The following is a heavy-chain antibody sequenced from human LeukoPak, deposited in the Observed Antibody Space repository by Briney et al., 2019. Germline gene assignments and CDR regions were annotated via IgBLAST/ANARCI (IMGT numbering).Heavy chain of an antibody. CDR1: GGTFSSYA. CDR2: IIPIFGTA. Sequence: ALVKVSCKASGGTFSSYAISWVRQAPGQGLEWMGGIIPIFGTANYAQKFQGRVTITTDESTSTAYMELSSLRSEDTAVYYCARYSPYYYDSSGYYDLTTPYYFDYWGQGTLVTVSS. J-gene: IGHJ4*02. D-gene: IGHD3-22*01. CDR3: ARYSPYYYDSSGYYDLTTPYYFDY. V-gene: IGHV1-69*05.